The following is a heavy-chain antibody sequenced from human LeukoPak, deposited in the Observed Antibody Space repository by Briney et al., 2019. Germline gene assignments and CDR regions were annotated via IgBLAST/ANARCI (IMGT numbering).Heavy chain of an antibody. CDR3: ARGSRVGYSSGWYVGAFDI. J-gene: IGHJ3*02. V-gene: IGHV4-34*01. CDR2: INHSGST. CDR1: GGSISSYY. Sequence: SETLSLTCTVSGGSISSYYWSWIRQPPGKGLEWIGEINHSGSTYYNPSPKSRVTISVDTSKNQFSLKLSSVTAADTAVYYCARGSRVGYSSGWYVGAFDIWGQGTMVTVSS. D-gene: IGHD6-19*01.